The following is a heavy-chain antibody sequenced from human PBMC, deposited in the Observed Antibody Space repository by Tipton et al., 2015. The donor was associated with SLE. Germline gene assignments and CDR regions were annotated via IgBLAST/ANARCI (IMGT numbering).Heavy chain of an antibody. J-gene: IGHJ4*02. CDR1: GFSFDDYA. Sequence: SLRLSCAASGFSFDDYAMHWVRQAPGKGLEWVSGISWNSGIIGYADSVKGRFTISRDNAKNSLYLQMNSLRAEDTAVYYCARAPFNYDFWSDYYYFDYWGQGTLVTVSS. CDR3: ARAPFNYDFWSDYYYFDY. CDR2: ISWNSGII. D-gene: IGHD3-3*01. V-gene: IGHV3-9*01.